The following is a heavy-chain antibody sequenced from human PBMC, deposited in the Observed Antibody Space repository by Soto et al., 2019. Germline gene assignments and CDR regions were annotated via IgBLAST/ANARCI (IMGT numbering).Heavy chain of an antibody. V-gene: IGHV1-69*13. Sequence: GASVKVSCKASGGTFSSYAISWVRQAPGQGLEWMGGIIPIFGTANYAQKFQGRVTITADESTSTAYMELSSLRSEDTAVYYCASHSEGRYCSGGSCYSQNAAFDIWGQGTMVTVSS. J-gene: IGHJ3*02. D-gene: IGHD2-15*01. CDR1: GGTFSSYA. CDR2: IIPIFGTA. CDR3: ASHSEGRYCSGGSCYSQNAAFDI.